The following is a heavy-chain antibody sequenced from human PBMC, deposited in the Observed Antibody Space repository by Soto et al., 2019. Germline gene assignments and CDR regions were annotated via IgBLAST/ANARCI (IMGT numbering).Heavy chain of an antibody. CDR3: TTSYDFWSGYYTGESQIDY. J-gene: IGHJ4*02. Sequence: RGSLRLSCAASGFTFSNAWMSWVRQAPGKGLEWVGRIKSKTDGGTTDYAAPVKGRFTISRDDSKNTLYLQMNSLKTEDTAVYYCTTSYDFWSGYYTGESQIDYWGQGTLVTVSS. CDR2: IKSKTDGGTT. V-gene: IGHV3-15*01. D-gene: IGHD3-3*01. CDR1: GFTFSNAW.